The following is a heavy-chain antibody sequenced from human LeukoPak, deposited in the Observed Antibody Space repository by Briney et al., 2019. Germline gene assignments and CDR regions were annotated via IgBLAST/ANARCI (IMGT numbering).Heavy chain of an antibody. V-gene: IGHV4-39*07. CDR3: ARAYCGGDCSLGYYYYYMDV. CDR2: IYYSGST. D-gene: IGHD2-21*02. J-gene: IGHJ6*03. Sequence: SETLSLTCTVSGGSISSGDYYWGWIRQPPGKGLEWIGSIYYSGSTNYNPSLKSRVTISVDTSKNQFSLKLSSVTAADTAVYYCARAYCGGDCSLGYYYYYMDVWGKGTTVTVSS. CDR1: GGSISSGDYY.